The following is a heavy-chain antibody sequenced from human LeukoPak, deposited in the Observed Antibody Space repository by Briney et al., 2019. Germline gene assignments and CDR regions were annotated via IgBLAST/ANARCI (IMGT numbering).Heavy chain of an antibody. Sequence: PSEALSLTCAVYGGSFSGYYWSWIRQPPGKGLEWIGEINHSGSTNYNPSLKSRVTISVDTSKNQFSLKLSSVTAADTAVYYCARGQRFLEWLFVSRFDPWGQGTLVTVSS. J-gene: IGHJ5*02. V-gene: IGHV4-34*01. CDR1: GGSFSGYY. D-gene: IGHD3-3*01. CDR3: ARGQRFLEWLFVSRFDP. CDR2: INHSGST.